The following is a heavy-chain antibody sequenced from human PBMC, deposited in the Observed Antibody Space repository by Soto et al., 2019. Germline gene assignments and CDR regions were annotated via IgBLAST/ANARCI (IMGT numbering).Heavy chain of an antibody. V-gene: IGHV3-33*01. Sequence: QVQLVESGGGVVQPGRSLRLSCAAPGFTFSSYGMHWVRQAPGKGLEWVAIIWYDGSNKYYADSVKGRFTISRDNSKNTLYLQMNSLRADDTAVYYCARDKSNVDTAGTRTYYYGMDVWGQGTTVTVSS. D-gene: IGHD5-18*01. CDR2: IWYDGSNK. CDR3: ARDKSNVDTAGTRTYYYGMDV. J-gene: IGHJ6*02. CDR1: GFTFSSYG.